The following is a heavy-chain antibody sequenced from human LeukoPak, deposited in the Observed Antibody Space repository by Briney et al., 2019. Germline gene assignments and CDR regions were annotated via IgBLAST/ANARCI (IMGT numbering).Heavy chain of an antibody. CDR3: ARHLYYYDSSGPASLLVDY. CDR2: ISSSSSYI. V-gene: IGHV3-21*01. J-gene: IGHJ4*02. D-gene: IGHD3-22*01. Sequence: GGSLRLSCAASGFTFSSYSMNWVRQAPGKGLEWVSSISSSSSYIYYADSVKGRFTISRDNAKNSLYLQMNSLRAEDTAVYYCARHLYYYDSSGPASLLVDYWGQGTLVTVSS. CDR1: GFTFSSYS.